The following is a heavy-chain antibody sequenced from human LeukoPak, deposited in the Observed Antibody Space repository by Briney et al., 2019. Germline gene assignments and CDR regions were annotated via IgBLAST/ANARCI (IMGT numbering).Heavy chain of an antibody. J-gene: IGHJ3*02. V-gene: IGHV1-8*01. CDR3: ARDFIYSSNAFDI. Sequence: EASVKVSCKASGYTFTSYDINWVRQATGQGLEWMGWMNPNSGNTGYAQKFQGRVTMTRNTSISTAYMELSSLRSEDTAVYYCARDFIYSSNAFDIWGQGTMVTVSS. CDR1: GYTFTSYD. CDR2: MNPNSGNT. D-gene: IGHD6-19*01.